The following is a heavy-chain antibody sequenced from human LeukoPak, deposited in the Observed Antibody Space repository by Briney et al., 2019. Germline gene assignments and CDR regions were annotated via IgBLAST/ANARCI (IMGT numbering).Heavy chain of an antibody. CDR2: ISHSGYT. J-gene: IGHJ4*02. CDR1: GASISSEAYY. CDR3: ARVRGYSYGELDF. D-gene: IGHD5-18*01. V-gene: IGHV4-31*03. Sequence: PSETLSLTCTVSGASISSEAYYWSWVRQHPAKGPEWIAYISHSGYTYYNPSLNGRATISVGMSRSQFSLKLSSVTAADTAVYYCARVRGYSYGELDFWGQGTLVTVSS.